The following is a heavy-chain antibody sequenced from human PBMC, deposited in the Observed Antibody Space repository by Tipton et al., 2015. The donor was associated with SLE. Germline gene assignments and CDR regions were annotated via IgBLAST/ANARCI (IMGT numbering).Heavy chain of an antibody. CDR1: GYTFTSYY. V-gene: IGHV1-69*01. J-gene: IGHJ4*02. CDR3: ARGRTVVYFDY. CDR2: IIPIFGTA. Sequence: QLVQSGAEVKKPGASVKVSCKASGYTFTSYYMHWVRQAPGQGLEWMGGIIPIFGTANYAQKFQGRVTITADESTSTAYMELSSLRSEDTAVYYCARGRTVVYFDYWGQGTLVTVSS. D-gene: IGHD3/OR15-3a*01.